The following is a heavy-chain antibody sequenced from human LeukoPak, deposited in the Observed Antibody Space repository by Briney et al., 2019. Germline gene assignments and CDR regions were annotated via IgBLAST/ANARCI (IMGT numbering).Heavy chain of an antibody. CDR3: AGVVVNWFDT. CDR1: GGSISSYY. CDR2: IYYSGST. V-gene: IGHV4-59*08. Sequence: SETLSLTCTVSGGSISSYYWSWIRQPPGKGLEWIGYIYYSGSTNYNPSLKSRVTISVDTSKNQFSLKLSSVTAADTAVYYCAGVVVNWFDTWGQGTLVTVSS. J-gene: IGHJ5*02. D-gene: IGHD2-15*01.